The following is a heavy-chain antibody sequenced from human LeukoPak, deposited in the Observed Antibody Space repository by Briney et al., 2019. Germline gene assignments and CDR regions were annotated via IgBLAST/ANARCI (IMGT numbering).Heavy chain of an antibody. V-gene: IGHV4-34*01. D-gene: IGHD3-10*01. CDR1: GGSFSGYY. Sequence: PSETLSLTCAVYGGSFSGYYWSWIRQTPGKGLEWIGEINHSGSTNYNPSLKSRVTISVDTSKNQFSLKLSSVTAADTAVYYCARDIMVRGVIKRSGMDVWGKGTTVTVSS. CDR2: INHSGST. CDR3: ARDIMVRGVIKRSGMDV. J-gene: IGHJ6*04.